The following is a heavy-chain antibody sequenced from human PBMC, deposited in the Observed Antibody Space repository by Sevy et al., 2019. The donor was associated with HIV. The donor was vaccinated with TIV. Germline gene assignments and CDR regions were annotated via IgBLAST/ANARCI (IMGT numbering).Heavy chain of an antibody. D-gene: IGHD3-10*01. CDR3: AREAKVVRGVKYYYYMDV. J-gene: IGHJ6*03. Sequence: GGSLRLSCAAPGFTFSSYSMNWVRQAPGKGLEWVSYISSSSSTIYYADSVKGRFTISRDNAKNSLYLQMNSLRDEDTAVYYCAREAKVVRGVKYYYYMDVWGKGTTVTVSS. CDR1: GFTFSSYS. CDR2: ISSSSSTI. V-gene: IGHV3-48*02.